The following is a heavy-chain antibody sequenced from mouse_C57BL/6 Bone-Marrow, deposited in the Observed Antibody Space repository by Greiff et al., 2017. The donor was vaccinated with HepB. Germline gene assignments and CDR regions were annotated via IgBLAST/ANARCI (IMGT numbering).Heavy chain of an antibody. D-gene: IGHD2-3*01. J-gene: IGHJ2*01. CDR2: IHPNSGST. V-gene: IGHV1-64*01. CDR3: ARGWLLPDY. Sequence: QVQLKESGAELVKPGASVKLSCKASGYTFTSYWMHWVKQRPGQGLEWIGMIHPNSGSTNYNEKFKSKATLTVDKSSSTAYMQLSSLTSEDSAVYYCARGWLLPDYWGQGTTLTVSS. CDR1: GYTFTSYW.